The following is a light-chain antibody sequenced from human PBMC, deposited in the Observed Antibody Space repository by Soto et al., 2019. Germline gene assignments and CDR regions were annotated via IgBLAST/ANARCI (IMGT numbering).Light chain of an antibody. Sequence: DIQMTQSPSSLSASVGDRVAITCRASRDINGYLAWYQQRPGKAPKLLIYSASTLQSGVPSRFSGSGSGTDFTLTISCLQSEDFATYYCQQYYSYPRTFGQGTKVDIK. J-gene: IGKJ1*01. V-gene: IGKV1-9*01. CDR3: QQYYSYPRT. CDR2: SAS. CDR1: RDINGY.